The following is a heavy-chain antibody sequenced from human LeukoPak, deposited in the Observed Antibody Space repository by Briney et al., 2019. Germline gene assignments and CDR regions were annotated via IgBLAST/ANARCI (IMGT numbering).Heavy chain of an antibody. CDR3: ARHRPPIGFDY. CDR1: GGSTSSYY. V-gene: IGHV4-59*08. J-gene: IGHJ4*02. CDR2: IYYSGST. D-gene: IGHD1-26*01. Sequence: SETLSLTCTVSGGSTSSYYWSWIRQPPGKGLEWIGYIYYSGSTNYNPSLKSRVTISVDTSKNQFSLKLSSVTAADTAVYYCARHRPPIGFDYWGQGTLVTVSS.